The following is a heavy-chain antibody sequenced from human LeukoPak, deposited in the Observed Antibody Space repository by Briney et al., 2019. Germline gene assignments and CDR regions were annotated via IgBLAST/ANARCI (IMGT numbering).Heavy chain of an antibody. Sequence: GGSLRLSCAASGFTFSSYWMSWVRQAPGKGLEWVANIKQDGSEKYYVDSVKGRFTISRDNAKNSLYLQMNSLRAEDMAVYYSASRSSSWFDYYYYGMDVWGQGTTVTVSS. CDR2: IKQDGSEK. CDR1: GFTFSSYW. D-gene: IGHD6-13*01. J-gene: IGHJ6*02. CDR3: ASRSSSWFDYYYYGMDV. V-gene: IGHV3-7*01.